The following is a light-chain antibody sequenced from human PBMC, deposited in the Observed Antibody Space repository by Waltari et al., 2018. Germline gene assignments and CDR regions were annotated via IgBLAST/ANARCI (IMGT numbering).Light chain of an antibody. J-gene: IGLJ3*02. CDR1: SSNIGGNG. CDR2: TTD. CDR3: AAWDDALNGRV. Sequence: QSVLAQPPSASGTPGQGVTISCSGSSSNIGGNGVSWYKQLPGTAPKLPIHTTDQRPSGVPARFSASKSGTSASLAISGLQSEDEAHYFCAAWDDALNGRVFGGGTKVTVL. V-gene: IGLV1-44*01.